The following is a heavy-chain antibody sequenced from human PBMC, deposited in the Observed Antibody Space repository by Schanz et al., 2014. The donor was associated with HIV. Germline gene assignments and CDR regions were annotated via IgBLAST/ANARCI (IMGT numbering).Heavy chain of an antibody. CDR3: ARGGNYYDTRGYLAS. J-gene: IGHJ4*02. CDR2: LSYRGRS. CDR1: GGSIRSGDYY. D-gene: IGHD3-22*01. V-gene: IGHV4-31*03. Sequence: QVQLQESGPGLVKPSQTLSLPCTVTGGSIRSGDYYWSWIRQHQLRGLQLTGYLSYRGRSYYNTSLKSRVTISSDTSNNQFSLKLSSVTGADTSVFYCARGGNYYDTRGYLASRGQGTVVTVSS.